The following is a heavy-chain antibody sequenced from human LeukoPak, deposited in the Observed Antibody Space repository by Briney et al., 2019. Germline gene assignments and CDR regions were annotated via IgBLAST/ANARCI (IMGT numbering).Heavy chain of an antibody. CDR2: ISAYNGNT. Sequence: GASVKVSCKASGYTFTGYGISWVRQAPGQGLEWMGWISAYNGNTNYAQKLQGRVTMTTDTSTSTAYMELRSLRSDDTAVYYCARRYFDWLLYNGGYYDYYYGMDVWGQGTTVTVSS. D-gene: IGHD3-9*01. CDR1: GYTFTGYG. V-gene: IGHV1-18*01. CDR3: ARRYFDWLLYNGGYYDYYYGMDV. J-gene: IGHJ6*02.